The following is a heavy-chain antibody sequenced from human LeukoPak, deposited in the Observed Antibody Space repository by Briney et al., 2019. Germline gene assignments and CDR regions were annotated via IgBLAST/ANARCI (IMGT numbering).Heavy chain of an antibody. Sequence: GGSLRLSCSASGFTFSNYAMYWVRQAPGKGLEYVSSISGNGGGTHYADSVKGRFTISRDNSKNKDYFQMSSLRTEDTAVYYCAKLLLGATWDSWGQGTLVTVSS. J-gene: IGHJ4*02. CDR3: AKLLLGATWDS. D-gene: IGHD1-26*01. CDR2: ISGNGGGT. V-gene: IGHV3-64*05. CDR1: GFTFSNYA.